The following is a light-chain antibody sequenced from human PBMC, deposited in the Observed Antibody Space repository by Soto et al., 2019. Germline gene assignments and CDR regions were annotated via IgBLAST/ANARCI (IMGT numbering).Light chain of an antibody. CDR2: EGS. CDR1: SSGVGSHNL. Sequence: QSALTQPASVSGSPGQSITISCTGTSSGVGSHNLVSWYQQHPDRAPKLMIYEGSKRPSGVSNRFSGSKSGNTASLTISGLQAEDEADYFCCSYAGSSTYIFGSGAKLTVL. CDR3: CSYAGSSTYI. J-gene: IGLJ1*01. V-gene: IGLV2-23*01.